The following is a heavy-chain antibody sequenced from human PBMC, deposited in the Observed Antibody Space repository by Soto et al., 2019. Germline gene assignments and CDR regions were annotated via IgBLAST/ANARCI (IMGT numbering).Heavy chain of an antibody. Sequence: GGSLRLSCAASGFIFRSYGMYWVRQAPGKGLEYVSAISSQGGSADYADSVKGRFTISRDNSKSTLFLQMDRLSSGDTAVYFCARTATLTTDYFDYWGLGTLVTVSS. CDR1: GFIFRSYG. CDR3: ARTATLTTDYFDY. V-gene: IGHV3-64*02. CDR2: ISSQGGSA. J-gene: IGHJ4*02. D-gene: IGHD4-4*01.